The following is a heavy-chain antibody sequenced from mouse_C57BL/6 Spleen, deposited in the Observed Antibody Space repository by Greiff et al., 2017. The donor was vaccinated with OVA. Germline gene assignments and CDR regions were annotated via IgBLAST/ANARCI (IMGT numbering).Heavy chain of an antibody. V-gene: IGHV1-85*01. CDR2: IYPRDGST. Sequence: VKLVESGPELVKPGASVKLSCKASGYTFTSYDINWVKQRPGQGLEWIGWIYPRDGSTKYNEKFKGKATLTVDTSSSTAYMELHSLTSEDSAVYFCARGYYGDYWGQGTTLTVSS. CDR1: GYTFTSYD. CDR3: ARGYYGDY. J-gene: IGHJ2*01.